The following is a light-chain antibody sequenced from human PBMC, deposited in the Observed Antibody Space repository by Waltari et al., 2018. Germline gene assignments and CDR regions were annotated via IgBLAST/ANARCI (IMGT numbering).Light chain of an antibody. CDR2: GAS. J-gene: IGKJ3*01. CDR1: QSFSSN. CDR3: QQYNNWPPSFT. Sequence: EIVMTHSPATLSVSPGERATLSCRASQSFSSNLAWYQQKPGQAPRLLIYGASTRATGIPARFSGSGSGTEFTLTISSLQSEDFAVYYCQQYNNWPPSFTFGPGTKVDIK. V-gene: IGKV3-15*01.